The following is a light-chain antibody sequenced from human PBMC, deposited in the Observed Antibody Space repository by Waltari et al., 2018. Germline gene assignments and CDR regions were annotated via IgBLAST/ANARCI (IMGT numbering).Light chain of an antibody. Sequence: EIVMTQPPPTLSVSPGDRATLSCRASQSVSSNLAWYQQKPGQAPRLLIYGASTRATGIPARFSGSGSGTEFTLTISSLQSEDFAVYYCQQYNNWPPWTFGQGTKVEIK. V-gene: IGKV3-15*01. CDR3: QQYNNWPPWT. J-gene: IGKJ1*01. CDR1: QSVSSN. CDR2: GAS.